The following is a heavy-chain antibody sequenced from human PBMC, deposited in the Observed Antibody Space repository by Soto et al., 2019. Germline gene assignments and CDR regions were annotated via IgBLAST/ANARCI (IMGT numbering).Heavy chain of an antibody. CDR2: ISSSSSTI. CDR1: GFTFSSYS. J-gene: IGHJ4*02. D-gene: IGHD5-12*01. CDR3: AGQSSEWLLFAS. V-gene: IGHV3-48*01. Sequence: EVQLVESGGGLVQPGGSLRLSCAASGFTFSSYSMNWVRQAPGKGLEWVSYISSSSSTIYYADSVKGRFTISRDNAKNSLYLQMNGLRAEDTAVYYCAGQSSEWLLFASWGQGTLVTVSS.